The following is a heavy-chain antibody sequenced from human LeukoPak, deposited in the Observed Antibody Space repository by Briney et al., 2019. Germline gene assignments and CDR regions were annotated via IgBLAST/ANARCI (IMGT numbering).Heavy chain of an antibody. D-gene: IGHD6-25*01. CDR1: GGSISSGGYS. Sequence: SQTLSLTCAVSGGSISSGGYSWGWIRQPPGKGLEWIGHISHSGSTYYNPSLKSRVSISLVRSKNQFSLNLTSVSGADTAVYFCARGRPANMAFDIWGQGTMVPVSS. CDR3: ARGRPANMAFDI. J-gene: IGHJ3*02. V-gene: IGHV4-30-2*01. CDR2: ISHSGST.